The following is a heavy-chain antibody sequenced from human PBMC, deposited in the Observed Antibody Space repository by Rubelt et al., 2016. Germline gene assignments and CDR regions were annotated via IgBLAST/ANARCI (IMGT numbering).Heavy chain of an antibody. CDR1: GYTFTSYG. J-gene: IGHJ4*02. CDR2: ISTYNGDT. Sequence: QVQLVQSGAEVKKPGASVKVSCKASGYTFTSYGISWVRQAPGQGLEWMGGISTYNGDTRYAQNVHARSSISTDTSTSTAYMELGSLGSDDTAVYSCARDPSNTSGFHAYLDYWGQGTLVTVSS. D-gene: IGHD3-3*01. CDR3: ARDPSNTSGFHAYLDY. V-gene: IGHV1-18*01.